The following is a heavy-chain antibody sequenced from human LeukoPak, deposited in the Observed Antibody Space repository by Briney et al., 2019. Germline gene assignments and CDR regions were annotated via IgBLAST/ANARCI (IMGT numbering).Heavy chain of an antibody. D-gene: IGHD6-13*01. CDR1: GYTFTGYY. V-gene: IGHV1-2*02. J-gene: IGHJ4*02. CDR3: MRGGGNSWFDY. CDR2: INPNSGDT. Sequence: ASVKVSCKASGYTFTGYYMHWVRQAPGQGLEWMGWINPNSGDTNFAQKFQGRVTMTRATSISTVYMELTSLRSDDTALYYCMRGGGNSWFDYWGQGTLVSVSS.